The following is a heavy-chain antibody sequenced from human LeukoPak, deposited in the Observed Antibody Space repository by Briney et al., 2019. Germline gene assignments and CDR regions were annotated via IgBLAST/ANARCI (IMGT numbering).Heavy chain of an antibody. CDR1: GFTFSGSA. V-gene: IGHV3-73*01. D-gene: IGHD6-19*01. CDR3: ARALTGYSSGWGAFDI. J-gene: IGHJ3*02. CDR2: IRSKANSYAT. Sequence: QSGGSLRLSCAASGFTFSGSAMHWVRQASGKGLEWVGRIRSKANSYATAYAASVKGRFTISRDDSKNTAYLQMNSLRAGDTAVYYCARALTGYSSGWGAFDIWGQGTMVTVSS.